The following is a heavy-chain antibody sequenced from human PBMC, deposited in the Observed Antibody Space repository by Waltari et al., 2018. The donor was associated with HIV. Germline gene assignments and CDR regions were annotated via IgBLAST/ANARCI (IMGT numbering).Heavy chain of an antibody. CDR1: GDSVTTGIYY. CDR3: ARTNWDDAFDI. J-gene: IGHJ3*02. D-gene: IGHD1-1*01. Sequence: QVQLQESGPGLVKPSETLSLTCTVSGDSVTTGIYYWSWIRQPPGKGLEWLGYVFYSGSTTYNPSRKSRVTISLDTSKNLFSLKLTSVTAADTALYYCARTNWDDAFDIWGQGTMVIVSS. V-gene: IGHV4-61*01. CDR2: VFYSGST.